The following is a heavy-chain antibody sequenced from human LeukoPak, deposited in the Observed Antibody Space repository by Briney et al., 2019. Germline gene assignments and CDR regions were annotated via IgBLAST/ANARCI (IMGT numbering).Heavy chain of an antibody. V-gene: IGHV3-48*03. CDR3: ARFDYYYGSGSHPNAFDI. CDR1: GFTFSSFE. CDR2: ISSSGSTI. Sequence: PGGSLRLSCAASGFTFSSFEMIWVRQAPGKGLEWVSYISSSGSTIYYADSVKGRFTISRDNAKKSLYLQMSSLRAEDTAVYYCARFDYYYGSGSHPNAFDIWGQGTVVTVSS. J-gene: IGHJ3*02. D-gene: IGHD3-10*01.